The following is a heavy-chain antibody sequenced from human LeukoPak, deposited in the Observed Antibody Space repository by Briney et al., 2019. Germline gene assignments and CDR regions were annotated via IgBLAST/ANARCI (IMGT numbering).Heavy chain of an antibody. J-gene: IGHJ3*02. D-gene: IGHD4-17*01. CDR2: IIPISGTA. CDR1: GGTFSSYA. CDR3: ARSTVTTGDAFDI. V-gene: IGHV1-69*05. Sequence: ASVKVSCKASGGTFSSYAISWVRQAPGQGLEWMGRIIPISGTANYAQKFQGRVTITTDESTSTAYMELSSLRSEDTAVYYCARSTVTTGDAFDIWGQGTMVTVSS.